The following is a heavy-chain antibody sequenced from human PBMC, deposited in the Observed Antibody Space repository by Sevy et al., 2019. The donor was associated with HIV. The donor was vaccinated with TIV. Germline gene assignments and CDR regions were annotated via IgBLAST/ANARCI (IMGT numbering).Heavy chain of an antibody. V-gene: IGHV3-23*01. CDR2: RNGSGGGT. D-gene: IGHD1-26*01. Sequence: GGSLRLSCAASGFTFSSFAMSWVRQTPGKGLEWVSGRNGSGGGTYYPDSVKGRCTMSRDNSKNRLYLQMNGLRAEDTAVYYCAKDTDSGSYLHDAFDIWGQGTMVTVSS. CDR3: AKDTDSGSYLHDAFDI. J-gene: IGHJ3*02. CDR1: GFTFSSFA.